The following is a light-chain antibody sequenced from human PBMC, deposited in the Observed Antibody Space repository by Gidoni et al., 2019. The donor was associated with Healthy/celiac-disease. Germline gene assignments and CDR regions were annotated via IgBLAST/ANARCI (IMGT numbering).Light chain of an antibody. J-gene: IGKJ1*01. CDR2: AAS. V-gene: IGKV1-39*01. Sequence: DIQLTQSPSSLSASVGDRVTITCRASQSISSYLNWYQQKPGKAPKLLISAASSLQSRVPSRFSGSGAGTEFSLTISSLQPEDFATYYYQQSYGTPRTFGQGTKVEIK. CDR1: QSISSY. CDR3: QQSYGTPRT.